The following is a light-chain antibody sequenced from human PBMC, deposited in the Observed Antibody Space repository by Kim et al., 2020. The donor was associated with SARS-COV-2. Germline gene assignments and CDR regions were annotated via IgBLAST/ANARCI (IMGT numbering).Light chain of an antibody. CDR1: KLGDKY. CDR2: QDS. Sequence: SYELTQPPSVSVSPGQTASITCSGDKLGDKYACWYQQKPGQSPVLVIYQDSKRPSGIPERFSGSNSGNTATLTISGTQAMDEADYYCQAWDSSTPVVGGG. J-gene: IGLJ2*01. V-gene: IGLV3-1*01. CDR3: QAWDSSTPV.